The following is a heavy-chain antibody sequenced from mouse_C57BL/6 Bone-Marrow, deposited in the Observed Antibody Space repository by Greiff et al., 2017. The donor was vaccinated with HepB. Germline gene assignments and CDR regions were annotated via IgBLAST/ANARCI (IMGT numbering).Heavy chain of an antibody. CDR1: GYAFSSYW. J-gene: IGHJ4*01. CDR2: IYPGDGDT. D-gene: IGHD1-1*01. CDR3: ARFQSYYYGSSYLYYYAMDY. V-gene: IGHV1-80*01. Sequence: QVQLQQSGAELVKPGASVKISCKASGYAFSSYWMNWVKQRPGKGLEWIGQIYPGDGDTNYNGKFKGKATLTADKSSSTAYMQLSSLTSEDSAVYFCARFQSYYYGSSYLYYYAMDYWGQGTSVTVSS.